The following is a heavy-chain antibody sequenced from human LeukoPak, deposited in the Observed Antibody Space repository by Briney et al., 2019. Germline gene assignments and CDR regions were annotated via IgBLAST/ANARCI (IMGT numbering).Heavy chain of an antibody. V-gene: IGHV1-24*01. CDR2: FDPEDGET. J-gene: IGHJ5*02. Sequence: ASVKVSCKVSGDTLTELSMHWVRQAPGKGLEWMGGFDPEDGETSYAQKFQGRLNMDRDTSISTPYMESTRLRSYDTAVYYFARDHSSSWYVGGFDPWGQGTLVTVSS. CDR1: GDTLTELS. D-gene: IGHD6-13*01. CDR3: ARDHSSSWYVGGFDP.